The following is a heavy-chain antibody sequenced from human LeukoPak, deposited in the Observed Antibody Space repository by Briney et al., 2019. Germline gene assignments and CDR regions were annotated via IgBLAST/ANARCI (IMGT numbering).Heavy chain of an antibody. CDR2: IYYSGST. CDR3: ARHVPSSGWQFDY. D-gene: IGHD6-19*01. J-gene: IGHJ4*02. Sequence: SETLSLTCTVSGGSVSGSSYYWGWIRQPPGTGLEWIGSIYYSGSTYYNPSLKSRVTISVDTSKNQFSLKLSSVTAADTAVYYCARHVPSSGWQFDYWGQGTLVTVSS. V-gene: IGHV4-39*01. CDR1: GGSVSGSSYY.